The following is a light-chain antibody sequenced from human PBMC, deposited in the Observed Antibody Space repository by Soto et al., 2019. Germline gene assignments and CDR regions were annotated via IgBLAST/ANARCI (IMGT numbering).Light chain of an antibody. Sequence: EIVLTQSPGTLSWSPGERATLSCRASQSVSSSYLAWYQQKPGQAPRLLIYDASSRATGIPDRFSGSGSGTDFTLTISRLEPEDFAVYYCQQYGSSPFTFGGGTKVEIK. J-gene: IGKJ4*01. CDR1: QSVSSSY. CDR3: QQYGSSPFT. CDR2: DAS. V-gene: IGKV3-20*01.